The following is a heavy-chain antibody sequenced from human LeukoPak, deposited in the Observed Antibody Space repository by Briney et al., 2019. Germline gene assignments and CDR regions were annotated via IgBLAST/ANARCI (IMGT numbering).Heavy chain of an antibody. V-gene: IGHV3-30*02. CDR1: GFTFSSHG. Sequence: GGSLRLSCAASGFTFSSHGMHWVRQAPGKGLEWVAVIWYDGSNKYYADSVKGRFTISRDNSKNTLYLQMNSLRAEDTAVYYCAKDLGALDYDFWSGSDAFDIWGQGTMVTVSS. J-gene: IGHJ3*02. D-gene: IGHD3-3*01. CDR3: AKDLGALDYDFWSGSDAFDI. CDR2: IWYDGSNK.